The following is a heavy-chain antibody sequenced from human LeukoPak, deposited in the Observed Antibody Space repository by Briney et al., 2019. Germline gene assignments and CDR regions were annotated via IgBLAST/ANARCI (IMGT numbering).Heavy chain of an antibody. D-gene: IGHD1-1*01. CDR1: GGSISSSSHY. J-gene: IGHJ4*02. V-gene: IGHV4-39*01. Sequence: SETLSLTCTVSGGSISSSSHYWGWIRQPPGKGLEWIGTIYYSGTTYYNPSLASRVSISLDTSKNQLSLKLGSVTAADTAVYYCARRSTHATTGSDYWGQGTLVTVFS. CDR3: ARRSTHATTGSDY. CDR2: IYYSGTT.